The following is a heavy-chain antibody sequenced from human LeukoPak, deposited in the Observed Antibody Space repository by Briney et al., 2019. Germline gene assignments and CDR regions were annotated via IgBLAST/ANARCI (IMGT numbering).Heavy chain of an antibody. J-gene: IGHJ6*02. Sequence: GGSLRLSCAASGFTFSSYGMHWVRQAPGKGLGWVAVIWYDGSNKYYADSVKGRFTISRDNSKNTLYLQMNSLRAEDTAVYYCARPPAAGASQPPYYYYYGMDVWGQGTTVTVS. D-gene: IGHD6-13*01. CDR1: GFTFSSYG. V-gene: IGHV3-33*01. CDR2: IWYDGSNK. CDR3: ARPPAAGASQPPYYYYYGMDV.